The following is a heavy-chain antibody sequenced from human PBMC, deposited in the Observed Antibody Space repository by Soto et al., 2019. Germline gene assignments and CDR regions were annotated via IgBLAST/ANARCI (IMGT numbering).Heavy chain of an antibody. Sequence: ILSCAASGFTFSTYSMNWVRQAPGKGLEWVSSISGSGNYTHYADFLRGRFTISRDNAKTSLYLQMNSLRAEDTAVYYCAREGINKYNEYYFDSWGQGTVVTVSS. J-gene: IGHJ4*02. V-gene: IGHV3-21*01. D-gene: IGHD1-1*01. CDR1: GFTFSTYS. CDR2: ISGSGNYT. CDR3: AREGINKYNEYYFDS.